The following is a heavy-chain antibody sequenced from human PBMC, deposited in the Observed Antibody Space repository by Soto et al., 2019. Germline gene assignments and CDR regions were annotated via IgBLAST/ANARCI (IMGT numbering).Heavy chain of an antibody. J-gene: IGHJ4*02. D-gene: IGHD3-10*01. CDR2: IYHSGST. Sequence: SDTLSLTCAVSGGSISSGGYFWSWIRQPPGKGLEWIGYIYHSGSTYYNPSLKSRVSISVDTSKNQFSLKLSSVTAADTAVYYCASRKSSPYFDYWGQGTLVTVSS. CDR1: GGSISSGGYF. CDR3: ASRKSSPYFDY. V-gene: IGHV4-30-2*05.